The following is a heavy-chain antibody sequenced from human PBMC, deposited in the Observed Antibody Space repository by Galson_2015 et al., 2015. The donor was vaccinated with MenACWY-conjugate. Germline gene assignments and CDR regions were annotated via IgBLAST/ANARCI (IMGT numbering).Heavy chain of an antibody. V-gene: IGHV5-51*01. D-gene: IGHD2-15*01. J-gene: IGHJ4*02. CDR2: IYSGDADT. CDR3: ARLLPLTWIDDPAGFFDY. Sequence: QSGAKVKKPGESLTISCKGSGYSFTSYWIGWVRQMPGTGLEWMGIIYSGDADTSYSPSFQGHVTISADKCSDTAYLRCTSLRASDSALYYCARLLPLTWIDDPAGFFDYWGQGTLVTVSS. CDR1: GYSFTSYW.